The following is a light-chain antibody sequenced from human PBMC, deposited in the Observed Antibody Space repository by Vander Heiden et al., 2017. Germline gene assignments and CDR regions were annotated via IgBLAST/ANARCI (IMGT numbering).Light chain of an antibody. Sequence: EIVLSHSPATLSLSPGNRATLACSASQTVRGPLSSHPQQPAQAPRLLIYDVSNRAAGIPARFSGSGSGTVFTLTISSLEPEDFAVYCCQQSANWPLTFGGGTTVEIK. J-gene: IGKJ4*01. CDR1: QTVRGP. CDR3: QQSANWPLT. CDR2: DVS. V-gene: IGKV3-11*01.